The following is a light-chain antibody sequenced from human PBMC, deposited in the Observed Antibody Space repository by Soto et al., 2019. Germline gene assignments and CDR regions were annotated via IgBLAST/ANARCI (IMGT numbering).Light chain of an antibody. J-gene: IGLJ2*01. CDR3: TSFSSSSPVV. CDR1: SSDVGGYNY. Sequence: QSALTQPASVSGSPGQSITISCTGTSSDVGGYNYVSWYQQHPGKAPKLMIYEVSNRPSGVSNRFSASKSGNTASLTISGLQAEDEADYFCTSFSSSSPVVIGGGTKVTVL. CDR2: EVS. V-gene: IGLV2-14*01.